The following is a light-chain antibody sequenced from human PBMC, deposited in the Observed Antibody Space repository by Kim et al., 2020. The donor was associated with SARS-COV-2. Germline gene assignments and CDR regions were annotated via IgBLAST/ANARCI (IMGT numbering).Light chain of an antibody. CDR2: DVS. Sequence: SVGDRVTITCRASQNIDSWLAWYQQTPGKAPKLLIYDVSNLESGVPSRFSGSASGTEFALTISSLQPDDFATYYCQQYKDYPLTFGGGTKVDIK. CDR1: QNIDSW. V-gene: IGKV1-5*01. CDR3: QQYKDYPLT. J-gene: IGKJ4*02.